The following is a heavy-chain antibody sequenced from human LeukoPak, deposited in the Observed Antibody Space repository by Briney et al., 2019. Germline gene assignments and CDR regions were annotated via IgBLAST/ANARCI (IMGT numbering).Heavy chain of an antibody. D-gene: IGHD7-27*01. J-gene: IGHJ2*01. Sequence: GGPLEISCQGSGSRFISYGSGGARQLPARGLEGRGIIYLGDADTRYNPSFKGQVTISADKSISTSSLKWTSLKASDTAVYYWARGGTNWGSKQKNWYFDLWGRGTLVTVSS. V-gene: IGHV5-51*01. CDR2: IYLGDADT. CDR3: ARGGTNWGSKQKNWYFDL. CDR1: GSRFISYG.